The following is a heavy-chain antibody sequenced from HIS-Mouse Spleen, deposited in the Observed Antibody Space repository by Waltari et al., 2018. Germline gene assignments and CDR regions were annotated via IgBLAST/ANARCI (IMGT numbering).Heavy chain of an antibody. V-gene: IGHV3-23*01. J-gene: IGHJ4*02. CDR1: GFTFSSYA. CDR3: AKTLVRSRDFDY. Sequence: EVQLLESGGGLVQPGGSLRLYCAAYGFTFSSYAMSWVRQAPGKVVGGFSAFSGSGGSTYSSDSVNVRFTISRDNSKNTLYLQMNSLRAEDTAVYYCAKTLVRSRDFDYWGQGTLVTVSS. CDR2: FSGSGGST. D-gene: IGHD4-17*01.